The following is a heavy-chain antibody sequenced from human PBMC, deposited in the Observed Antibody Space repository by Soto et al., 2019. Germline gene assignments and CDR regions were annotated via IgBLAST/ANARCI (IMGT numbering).Heavy chain of an antibody. Sequence: QVELVQSGAEVKKPGSSVKVSCQASEDTFRNYAISWVRQAPGQGLEWMGGIIPIFVTANYAQKFQGRVTIATDTSASAVYLELSSMRSEDTAVDYCASTKYDSSAYYYWYLGLWGRGTLVTVSS. D-gene: IGHD3-22*01. V-gene: IGHV1-69*06. CDR2: IIPIFVTA. J-gene: IGHJ2*01. CDR3: ASTKYDSSAYYYWYLGL. CDR1: EDTFRNYA.